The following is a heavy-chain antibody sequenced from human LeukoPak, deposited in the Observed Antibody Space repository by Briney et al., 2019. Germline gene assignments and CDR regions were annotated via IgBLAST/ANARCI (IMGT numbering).Heavy chain of an antibody. CDR1: GYSFTSYW. D-gene: IGHD3-10*01. CDR3: VRLMGSGSYYNIYYGMDV. V-gene: IGHV5-51*01. Sequence: GESLKISCKGSGYSFTSYWIGWVRQMPGKGLEWMGIIYPGDSDTRYSPSFQGQVTISADKSISTAYLQWSSLKASDTAMYYCVRLMGSGSYYNIYYGMDVWGQGTTVTVSS. CDR2: IYPGDSDT. J-gene: IGHJ6*02.